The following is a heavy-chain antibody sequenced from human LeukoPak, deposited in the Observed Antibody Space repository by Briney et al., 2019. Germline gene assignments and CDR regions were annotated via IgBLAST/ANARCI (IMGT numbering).Heavy chain of an antibody. CDR3: VRDRAAAGGWLDP. Sequence: PSETLSLTCTVSGGSISTYLWNWIRQPPGKGLEWIGYVYYNGNTNYNPSLKSRLTISVDTSKNQFSLKLTSVTAADTAVYYCVRDRAAAGGWLDPWGQGALVTVST. V-gene: IGHV4-59*01. CDR2: VYYNGNT. CDR1: GGSISTYL. D-gene: IGHD6-13*01. J-gene: IGHJ5*02.